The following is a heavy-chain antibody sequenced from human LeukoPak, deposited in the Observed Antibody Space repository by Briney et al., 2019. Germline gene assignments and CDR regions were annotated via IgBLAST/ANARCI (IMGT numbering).Heavy chain of an antibody. D-gene: IGHD1-1*01. J-gene: IGHJ4*02. CDR2: IRNDGSTK. CDR1: GFTFSSYG. V-gene: IGHV3-30*02. CDR3: VKGTGTDLDY. Sequence: PGGSLRLSCAASGFTFSSYGMHWVRQAPGKGLEWVAFIRNDGSTKYYADSVKGRFTISRDNSKNTLYLQMNGLRAEDTALYYCVKGTGTDLDYWGQGTLVTVSS.